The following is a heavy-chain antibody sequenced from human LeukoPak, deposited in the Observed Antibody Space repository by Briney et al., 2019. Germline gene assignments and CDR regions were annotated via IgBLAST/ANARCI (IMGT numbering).Heavy chain of an antibody. CDR2: ISAYSGNT. CDR1: GYTFTSYG. V-gene: IGHV1-18*01. J-gene: IGHJ4*02. D-gene: IGHD3-9*01. Sequence: ASVKVSCKASGYTFTSYGISWVRQAPGQGLEWMGWISAYSGNTNYAQKLQGRVTMTTDTSTSTAYMELRSLRSDDTAVYYCARDPTVEYYDILTGYNPFDYWGQGTLVTVSS. CDR3: ARDPTVEYYDILTGYNPFDY.